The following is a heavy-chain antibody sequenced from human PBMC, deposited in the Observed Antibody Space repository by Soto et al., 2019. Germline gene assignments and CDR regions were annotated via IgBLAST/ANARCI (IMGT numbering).Heavy chain of an antibody. CDR2: INHSGST. V-gene: IGHV4-34*01. Sequence: QVQLQQWGAGLLKPSETLSLTCAVYGGSFSGYYWSWIRQPPGKGLEWIGEINHSGSTNYNPSLKGRVTLLVATSTNQFPRKLGSGTVADPAVYYCAGRPGGGFLGSSWYGNWFDPWGQGTLVTVSS. CDR3: AGRPGGGFLGSSWYGNWFDP. J-gene: IGHJ5*02. CDR1: GGSFSGYY. D-gene: IGHD6-13*01.